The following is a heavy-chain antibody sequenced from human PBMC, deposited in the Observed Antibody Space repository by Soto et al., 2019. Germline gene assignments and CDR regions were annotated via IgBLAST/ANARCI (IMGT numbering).Heavy chain of an antibody. CDR3: AREPLLWFGELPGADY. CDR2: ISAYNGNT. D-gene: IGHD3-10*01. Sequence: ASVKVSCKASGYTFTSYGISWVRQAPGQGLEWMGWISAYNGNTNYAQKLQGRVTMTTDTSTSTAYMELRSLRSDDTAVYYCAREPLLWFGELPGADYWGQGTLVTVSS. CDR1: GYTFTSYG. V-gene: IGHV1-18*04. J-gene: IGHJ4*02.